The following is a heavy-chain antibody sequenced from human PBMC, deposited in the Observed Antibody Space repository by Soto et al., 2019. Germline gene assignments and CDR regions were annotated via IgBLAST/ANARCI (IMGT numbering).Heavy chain of an antibody. CDR1: GFIFSGYP. CDR2: IIGSGDRA. V-gene: IGHV3-23*01. D-gene: IGHD1-1*01. Sequence: PGGSLRLSCAGSGFIFSGYPMRWVRNAPERGLRWLSTIIGSGDRAFYADSVRGRFTTSRDSSKNTLYLQMNSQGAEDTAIYYCAKESWKNYFENWGQGTLVTVSS. CDR3: AKESWKNYFEN. J-gene: IGHJ4*02.